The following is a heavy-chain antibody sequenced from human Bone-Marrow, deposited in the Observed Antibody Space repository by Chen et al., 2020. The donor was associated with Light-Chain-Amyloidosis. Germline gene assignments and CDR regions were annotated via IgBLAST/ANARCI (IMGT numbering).Heavy chain of an antibody. D-gene: IGHD5-12*01. V-gene: IGHV5-51*01. CDR3: ARRRDGYNFDY. CDR2: IYPDDSDA. CDR1: GYTFPNYW. J-gene: IGHJ4*02. Sequence: EVQLEQSGPEVKKPGASLNISCKGPGYTFPNYWIGWVRQMPGKGLEWMGVIYPDDSDARYSPSFEGQVTISADKSITTAYLQWRSLKASDTAMYYCARRRDGYNFDYWGQGTLVTVSS.